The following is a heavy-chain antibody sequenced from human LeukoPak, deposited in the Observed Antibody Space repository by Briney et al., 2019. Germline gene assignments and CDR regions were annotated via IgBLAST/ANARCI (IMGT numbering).Heavy chain of an antibody. V-gene: IGHV1-18*01. Sequence: ASVKVSCKASGYTFTSSYINWVRQAPGQGLEWMGWVSAYNGKTSYVQNFQDRVTMTTDSSTNTAYMDLTSLTSDDTAVYYCARGGTYYPCIDYWGQGTLVTVSS. D-gene: IGHD1-26*01. CDR1: GYTFTSSY. CDR2: VSAYNGKT. CDR3: ARGGTYYPCIDY. J-gene: IGHJ4*02.